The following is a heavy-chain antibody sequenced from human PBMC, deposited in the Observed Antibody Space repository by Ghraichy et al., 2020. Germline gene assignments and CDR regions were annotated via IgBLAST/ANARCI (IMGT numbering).Heavy chain of an antibody. CDR1: GGSISSYY. CDR2: IYTSGST. Sequence: SETLSLTCTVSGGSISSYYWSWIRQPAGKGLEWIGRIYTSGSTNYNPSLKSRVTMSVDTSKNQFSLKLSSVTAAHTAVYYCARDHRLRWIGGYYYYGMDVWGQGTTVTVSS. V-gene: IGHV4-4*07. J-gene: IGHJ6*02. CDR3: ARDHRLRWIGGYYYYGMDV. D-gene: IGHD4-23*01.